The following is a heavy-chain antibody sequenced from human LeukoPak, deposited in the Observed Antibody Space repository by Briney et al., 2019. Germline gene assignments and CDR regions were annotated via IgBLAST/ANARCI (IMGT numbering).Heavy chain of an antibody. Sequence: PSETLSLTCTVSGGSISSSSYYWGWIRQPPGKGLEWIGSIYYSGSTYYTPSLKSRVTISVDTSKNQFSLKLSSVTAANTAVYYCARHDTMIVVVDYWGQGTLVTVSS. J-gene: IGHJ4*02. CDR1: GGSISSSSYY. CDR2: IYYSGST. CDR3: ARHDTMIVVVDY. V-gene: IGHV4-39*01. D-gene: IGHD3-22*01.